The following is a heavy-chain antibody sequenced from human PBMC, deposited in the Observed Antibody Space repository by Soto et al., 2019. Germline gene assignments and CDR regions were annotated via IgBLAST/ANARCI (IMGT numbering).Heavy chain of an antibody. CDR2: INPNSGGT. CDR1: GYTFTGYY. V-gene: IGHV1-2*04. J-gene: IGHJ6*02. CDR3: ARDLGYGRYYYYGMDV. D-gene: IGHD4-17*01. Sequence: ASVKVSCKASGYTFTGYYMHWVRQAPGQGLEWMGWINPNSGGTNYAQKFQGWVTMTRDTSISTAYMELSRLRSGDTAVYYCARDLGYGRYYYYGMDVWGQGTTVTVS.